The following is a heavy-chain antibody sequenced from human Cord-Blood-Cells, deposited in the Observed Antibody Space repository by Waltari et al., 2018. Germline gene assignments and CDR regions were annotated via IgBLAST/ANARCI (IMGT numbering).Heavy chain of an antibody. CDR3: ARVRTGTTAFDI. Sequence: QVQLQESGPGLVKPSETLSLTCTVSGGSIRSHYWSWIRQPPGKGLEWIGYIYYSGSTNYNPSLKSRVTISVDTSKNQFSLKLSSVTAADTAVYYCARVRTGTTAFDIWGQGTMVTVSS. CDR2: IYYSGST. J-gene: IGHJ3*02. CDR1: GGSIRSHY. D-gene: IGHD1-7*01. V-gene: IGHV4-59*11.